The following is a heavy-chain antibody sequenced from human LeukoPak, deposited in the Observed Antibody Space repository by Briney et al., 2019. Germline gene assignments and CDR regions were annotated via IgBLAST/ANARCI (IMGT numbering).Heavy chain of an antibody. V-gene: IGHV3-7*01. CDR1: GFTFSSYW. CDR3: ARGLVPAANDYYYMDV. D-gene: IGHD2-2*01. Sequence: GGSLRLSCAASGFTFSSYWMSWVRQAPGKGLEWVANIKQDGSEKYYEDSVKGRFTISRDNAKNSLYLQMNSLRAEDTAVYYCARGLVPAANDYYYMDVWGKGTTVTVSS. J-gene: IGHJ6*03. CDR2: IKQDGSEK.